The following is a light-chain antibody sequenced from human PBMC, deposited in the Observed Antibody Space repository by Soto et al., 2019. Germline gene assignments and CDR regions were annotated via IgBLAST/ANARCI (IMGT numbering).Light chain of an antibody. CDR3: QKYNRWPLT. CDR2: DAS. Sequence: EIVMTQSPATLSVSPGERVTLSCRASQSIYEKLAWYQQKPGQTPRLVIYDASTRATGTPGSFSGSGSGTEFTLTISSLQSEDFAVYYSQKYNRWPLTFGGGTKVDIK. J-gene: IGKJ4*01. V-gene: IGKV3-15*01. CDR1: QSIYEK.